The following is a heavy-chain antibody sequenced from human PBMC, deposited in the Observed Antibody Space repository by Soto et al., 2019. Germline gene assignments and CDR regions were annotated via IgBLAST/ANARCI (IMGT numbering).Heavy chain of an antibody. V-gene: IGHV3-13*01. D-gene: IGHD2-2*02. CDR3: AREYRGGAFDI. CDR2: IGTAGDT. Sequence: GGSLRLSCAASGFTFSSYDMHWVRQATGKGLEWVSAIGTAGDTYYPGSVKGRFTISRENAKNSLYLQMNSLRAEDTAVYYCAREYRGGAFDIWGQGTMVTVSS. CDR1: GFTFSSYD. J-gene: IGHJ3*02.